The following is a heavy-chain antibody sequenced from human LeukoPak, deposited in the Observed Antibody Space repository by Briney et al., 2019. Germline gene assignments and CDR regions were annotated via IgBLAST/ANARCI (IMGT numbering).Heavy chain of an antibody. D-gene: IGHD1-7*01. CDR2: IYTSGST. Sequence: SETLSLTCTVSGGSISSYYWSWIRQPAGKGLEWIGRIYTSGSTNYNPSLKSRVTISVDTSKSQFSLKLSSVTAADTAVYYCASWKLELDAFDIWGQGTMVTVSS. J-gene: IGHJ3*02. V-gene: IGHV4-4*07. CDR1: GGSISSYY. CDR3: ASWKLELDAFDI.